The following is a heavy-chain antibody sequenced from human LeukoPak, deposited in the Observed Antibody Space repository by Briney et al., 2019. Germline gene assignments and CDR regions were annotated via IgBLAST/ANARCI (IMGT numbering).Heavy chain of an antibody. D-gene: IGHD4-23*01. CDR3: VPQKGYGGNPLDY. CDR1: GFTFNSYA. Sequence: PGGSLRLSCAASGFTFNSYAMNWVRQAPGKGLEWLSYISSDASTIYYADPVKGRITISRDNARKSLYLQMNSLRAEDTAVYYCVPQKGYGGNPLDYWGQGTLVTVST. V-gene: IGHV3-48*01. CDR2: ISSDASTI. J-gene: IGHJ4*02.